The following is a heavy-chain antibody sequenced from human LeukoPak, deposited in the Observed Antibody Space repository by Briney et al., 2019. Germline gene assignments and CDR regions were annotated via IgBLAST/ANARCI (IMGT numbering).Heavy chain of an antibody. CDR1: GYTFTSYY. D-gene: IGHD7-27*01. J-gene: IGHJ3*02. Sequence: ASVKVSCKASGYTFTSYYMHWVRQAPGQGLEWMGMINPSGGSTSCAQKFQGRVTMTRDTSTTTVPMELSSLRSDDTAVYYCARLSVLGAFDIWGQGTMVTVSS. V-gene: IGHV1-46*01. CDR3: ARLSVLGAFDI. CDR2: INPSGGST.